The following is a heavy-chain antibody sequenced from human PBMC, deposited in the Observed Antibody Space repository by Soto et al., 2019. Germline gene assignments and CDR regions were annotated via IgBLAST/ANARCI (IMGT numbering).Heavy chain of an antibody. CDR1: GGSVSSGAW. CDR2: IYHGGRT. CDR3: TRMLIIVTDYNYGLDV. V-gene: IGHV4-4*02. Sequence: QVQLQESGPELVKPSGTLSLTCAVSGGSVSSGAWWTWVRQSPGKGLEWIGDIYHGGRTNYNPSLKSRVAISLDKSKNQFSLKLSSVTAAVTAMYYCTRMLIIVTDYNYGLDVWGRGTTVTVSS. D-gene: IGHD2-21*01. J-gene: IGHJ6*02.